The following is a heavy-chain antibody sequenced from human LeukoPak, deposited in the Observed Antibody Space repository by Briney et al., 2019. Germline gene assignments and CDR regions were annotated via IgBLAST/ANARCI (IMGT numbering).Heavy chain of an antibody. Sequence: GGSLRLSCAASGFTFSNAWMSWVRQAPGKGLEWVGRIKSKTDGGTTGYAAPVKGRFTISRDNSKNTLYLQMNSLKTEDTAVYYCTTDRGFLEWLSPYYYMDVWGKGTTVTVSS. CDR3: TTDRGFLEWLSPYYYMDV. CDR2: IKSKTDGGTT. D-gene: IGHD3-3*01. J-gene: IGHJ6*03. CDR1: GFTFSNAW. V-gene: IGHV3-15*01.